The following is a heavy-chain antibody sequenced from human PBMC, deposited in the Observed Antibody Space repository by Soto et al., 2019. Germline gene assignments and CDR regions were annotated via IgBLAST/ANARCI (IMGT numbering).Heavy chain of an antibody. CDR3: ARSGGLLWFGELLPDNYYYGMDV. D-gene: IGHD3-10*01. CDR1: GFTFSSYD. J-gene: IGHJ6*02. V-gene: IGHV3-13*01. Sequence: SLRLSCAASGFTFSSYDMHWVRQATGKGLEWVSAIGTAGDTYYPGSVKGRFTISRENAKNSLYLQMNSLRAGDTAVYYCARSGGLLWFGELLPDNYYYGMDVWGQGTTVTSP. CDR2: IGTAGDT.